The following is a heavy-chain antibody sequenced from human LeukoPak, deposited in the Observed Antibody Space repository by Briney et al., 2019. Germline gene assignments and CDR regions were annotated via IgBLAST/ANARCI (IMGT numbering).Heavy chain of an antibody. CDR1: GVSIHTYY. V-gene: IGHV4-4*09. D-gene: IGHD3-10*01. Sequence: ASETLSLTCTVSGVSIHTYYASWIRQAPGKGLELIGFIYNGGNTNYNPSLKSRATISVDTSNNQFSLRLTSVTAADTAMYYCAAGPWELDFWGQGTLVTVSS. CDR3: AAGPWELDF. J-gene: IGHJ4*02. CDR2: IYNGGNT.